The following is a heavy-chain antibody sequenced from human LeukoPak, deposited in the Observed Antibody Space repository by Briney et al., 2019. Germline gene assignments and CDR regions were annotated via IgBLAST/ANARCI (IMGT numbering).Heavy chain of an antibody. CDR1: GYTFTGYY. J-gene: IGHJ3*02. CDR2: INPNSGGT. CDR3: ARDLVVVVPAASPSDAFDI. V-gene: IGHV1-2*06. Sequence: GASVKVSCKASGYTFTGYYMHWVRQAPGQGLEWMGRINPNSGGTNYAQKFQGRVTMTRDTSISTAYMELSRLRSDDMAVYYCARDLVVVVPAASPSDAFDIWGQGTMVTVSS. D-gene: IGHD2-2*01.